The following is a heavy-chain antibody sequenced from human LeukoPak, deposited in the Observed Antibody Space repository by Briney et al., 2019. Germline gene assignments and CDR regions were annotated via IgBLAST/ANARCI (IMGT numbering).Heavy chain of an antibody. D-gene: IGHD3-16*02. V-gene: IGHV4-39*07. Sequence: SETLSLTCTVSGGSINTPNYYWGWIRQTPGKGLEWIGNIFYSGGTYYSPSLTSRVTISLDTSRSQFSLKLSSVTAADTAVYYCARVTSMITFGGVIVSDAFDIRGQGTMVTVSS. CDR3: ARVTSMITFGGVIVSDAFDI. CDR2: IFYSGGT. J-gene: IGHJ3*02. CDR1: GGSINTPNYY.